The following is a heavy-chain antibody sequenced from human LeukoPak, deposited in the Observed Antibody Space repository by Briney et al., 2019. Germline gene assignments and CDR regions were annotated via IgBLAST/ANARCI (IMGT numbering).Heavy chain of an antibody. Sequence: GGSLRLSCAASGFTFDDYAMHWVRQAPGKGLEWVSGISWNSGSIGYADSVKGRFTISRDNAKNSLYLQMNSLRAEDMALYYCAKDLGYSGYGLRSAFDIWGQGTMVTVSS. D-gene: IGHD5-12*01. V-gene: IGHV3-9*03. CDR3: AKDLGYSGYGLRSAFDI. CDR2: ISWNSGSI. J-gene: IGHJ3*02. CDR1: GFTFDDYA.